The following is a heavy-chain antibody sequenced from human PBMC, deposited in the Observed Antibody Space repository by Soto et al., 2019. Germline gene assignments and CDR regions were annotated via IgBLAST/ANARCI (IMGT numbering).Heavy chain of an antibody. CDR3: AKDRLRVVWFDP. CDR1: GFTFSSYG. Sequence: GGSLRLSCAASGFTFSSYGMHWVRQAPGKGLEWVAVISYDGSNKYYADSVKGRFTISRDNSKNTLYLQMNSLRAEDTAVYYCAKDRLRVVWFDPWGQGTLVTVSS. D-gene: IGHD4-17*01. J-gene: IGHJ5*02. V-gene: IGHV3-30*18. CDR2: ISYDGSNK.